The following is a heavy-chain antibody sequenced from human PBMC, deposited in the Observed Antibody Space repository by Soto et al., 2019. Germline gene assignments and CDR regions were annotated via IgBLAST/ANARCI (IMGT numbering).Heavy chain of an antibody. J-gene: IGHJ5*02. D-gene: IGHD4-17*01. V-gene: IGHV4-4*02. CDR2: IYHSGST. CDR3: ASKDYGDYGWFDP. CDR1: GGSISSSKW. Sequence: QVQLQESGPGLMKPSGTLSLTCAVSGGSISSSKWWSWVRQPPGKGLEWIGEIYHSGSTNYNPSLQSRVTISVDKSKNQFSLKLTSVTAADTAVYYCASKDYGDYGWFDPWGQGTLVTVSS.